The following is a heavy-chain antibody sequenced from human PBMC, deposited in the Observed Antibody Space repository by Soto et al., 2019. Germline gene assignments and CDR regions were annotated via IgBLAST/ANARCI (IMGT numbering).Heavy chain of an antibody. Sequence: ASVKVSCKASGYTFTSYAMHWVRQAPGQRLEWMGWINAGNGNTKYSQKFQGRVTITRDTSASTAYMELSSLRSEDTAVYYCARESGEMATSPFDYWGQGTLVTVSS. CDR3: ARESGEMATSPFDY. V-gene: IGHV1-3*01. CDR2: INAGNGNT. D-gene: IGHD5-12*01. CDR1: GYTFTSYA. J-gene: IGHJ4*02.